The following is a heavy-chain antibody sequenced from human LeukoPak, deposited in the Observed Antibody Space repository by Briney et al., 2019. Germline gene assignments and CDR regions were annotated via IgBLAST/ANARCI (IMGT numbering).Heavy chain of an antibody. V-gene: IGHV4-59*08. CDR3: ASLPLGDGYNPFWYFDL. Sequence: SETLSLTCTVSGGSLTYYYWSWIRQPPGKGLEWIGYIYYSGSTNYNPSLKSRVTISVDTSKNQFSLKLSSVTAADTAVYYCASLPLGDGYNPFWYFDLWGRGTLVTVSS. CDR1: GGSLTYYY. CDR2: IYYSGST. D-gene: IGHD5-24*01. J-gene: IGHJ2*01.